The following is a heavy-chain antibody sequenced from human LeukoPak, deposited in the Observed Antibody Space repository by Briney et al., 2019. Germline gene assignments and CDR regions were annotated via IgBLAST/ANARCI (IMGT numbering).Heavy chain of an antibody. D-gene: IGHD3-10*01. CDR3: ASPGRLSTMVRGEAFDY. CDR2: IIPIFGTA. J-gene: IGHJ4*02. Sequence: SVKVSCKASGGTFSSYAISWVRQAPGQGLEWMGGIIPIFGTANYAQKFQGRVTITADESTSTAYMELSSLRSEDTAVYYCASPGRLSTMVRGEAFDYWGQGTLVTVSS. CDR1: GGTFSSYA. V-gene: IGHV1-69*13.